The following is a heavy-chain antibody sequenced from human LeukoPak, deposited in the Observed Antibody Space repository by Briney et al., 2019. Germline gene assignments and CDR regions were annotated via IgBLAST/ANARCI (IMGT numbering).Heavy chain of an antibody. CDR3: ARGGDSSGYEGRFDP. CDR2: IYYTGST. CDR1: GGSISRRGYS. J-gene: IGHJ5*02. V-gene: IGHV4-30-4*07. Sequence: SETLSLTCAVSGGSISRRGYSWRWIRQPPGKGLEWIGYIYYTGSTYYNPSLKSRLTISLDTSKNQFSLKLSSVTAADTAVYYCARGGDSSGYEGRFDPWGQGTLVTVSS. D-gene: IGHD3-22*01.